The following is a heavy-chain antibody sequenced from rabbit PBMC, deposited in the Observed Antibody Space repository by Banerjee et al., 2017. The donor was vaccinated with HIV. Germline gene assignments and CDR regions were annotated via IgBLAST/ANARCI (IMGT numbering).Heavy chain of an antibody. D-gene: IGHD4-1*01. Sequence: QSLEESGGDLVKPGASLTLTCTASGFTLSSYWIYWVRQAPGKGLVWIACIDAGSSGNTVYASWAKGRFTISKTSSTTVTLQMTSLTAADTATYFCARDLAGVIGWNFNLWGPGTLVTVS. J-gene: IGHJ4*01. CDR3: ARDLAGVIGWNFNL. CDR1: GFTLSSYW. CDR2: IDAGSSGNT. V-gene: IGHV1S40*01.